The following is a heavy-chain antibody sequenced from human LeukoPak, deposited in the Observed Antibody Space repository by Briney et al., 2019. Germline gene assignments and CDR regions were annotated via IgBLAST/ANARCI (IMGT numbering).Heavy chain of an antibody. J-gene: IGHJ4*02. D-gene: IGHD3-10*01. CDR2: ISSSSSYI. CDR3: ARSTSGAIWFGETIDY. V-gene: IGHV3-21*01. CDR1: GFTFSSYS. Sequence: PGGSLRLSCAASGFTFSSYSMNWVRQAPGKGLEWVSSISSSSSYIYYADSVKGRFTISRDNAKNSLYLQTNSLRAEDTAVYYCARSTSGAIWFGETIDYWGQGTLVTVSS.